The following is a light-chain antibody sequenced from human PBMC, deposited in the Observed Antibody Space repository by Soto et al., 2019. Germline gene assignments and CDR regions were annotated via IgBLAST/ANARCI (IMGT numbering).Light chain of an antibody. CDR3: ATWDDNVYV. V-gene: IGLV2-8*01. CDR1: SSDVGGYDY. Sequence: QSVLTQPPSASGSPGQSVTISCTGTSSDVGGYDYVSWYQQHPGKAPKLMIYEVSKRPSGVPDRFSGSKSGNTASLTVSGLQAEDEADYYCATWDDNVYVFGTGTKVTVL. J-gene: IGLJ1*01. CDR2: EVS.